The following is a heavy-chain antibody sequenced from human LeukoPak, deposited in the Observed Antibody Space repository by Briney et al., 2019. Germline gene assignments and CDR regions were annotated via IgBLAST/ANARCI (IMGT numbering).Heavy chain of an antibody. CDR3: AKGLPGGNYFDY. D-gene: IGHD6-25*01. CDR2: ISGSGGST. Sequence: GGSLRLSCAASGFTFSSYAMSWVRQAPGKGLEWVSAISGSGGSTYYADSVKGRFTISGDNSKNTLYMQMNSLRAEDTAVYYCAKGLPGGNYFDYWGQGTLVTVSS. J-gene: IGHJ4*02. CDR1: GFTFSSYA. V-gene: IGHV3-23*01.